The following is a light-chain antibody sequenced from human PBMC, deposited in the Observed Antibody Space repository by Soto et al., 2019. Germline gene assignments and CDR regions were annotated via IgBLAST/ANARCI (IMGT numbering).Light chain of an antibody. V-gene: IGLV2-18*02. Sequence: QSVLTQPPSVSGSPGQSVTISCTGTSSDVGSYNRVSWYQQSPGTAPKLMIYEVSNRPSGVPDRFSGSKSGNTASLTISGLQAEDEADYYCSSYTSSSTYVFGTGNKVTVL. CDR2: EVS. CDR3: SSYTSSSTYV. CDR1: SSDVGSYNR. J-gene: IGLJ1*01.